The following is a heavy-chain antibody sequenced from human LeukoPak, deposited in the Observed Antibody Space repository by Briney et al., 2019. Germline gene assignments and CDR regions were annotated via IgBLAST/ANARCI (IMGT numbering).Heavy chain of an antibody. J-gene: IGHJ6*02. Sequence: PGGSLRLSCAASGFTFDDYAMHWVRQAPGKGLEWVSGISWNSGSIGYADSVKGRFTISRDNAKNSLYLQMNSLRAEDTALYYCAKDILAAAGTSFYGMDVWGQGTTVTVSS. CDR3: AKDILAAAGTSFYGMDV. CDR1: GFTFDDYA. D-gene: IGHD6-13*01. V-gene: IGHV3-9*01. CDR2: ISWNSGSI.